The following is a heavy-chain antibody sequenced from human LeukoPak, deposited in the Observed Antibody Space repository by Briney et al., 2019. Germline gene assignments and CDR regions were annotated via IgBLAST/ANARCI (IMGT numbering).Heavy chain of an antibody. CDR2: IIPILGIA. Sequence: ASVKVSCKASGGTFSSYTISWVRQAPGQGLEWMGRIIPILGIANYAQKFQGRVTITADKSTSTAYMELSSLRSEDTAVYYCARSDDARHCYYYYGMDVWGQGTTVTVSS. CDR1: GGTFSSYT. CDR3: ARSDDARHCYYYYGMDV. V-gene: IGHV1-69*02. D-gene: IGHD1-1*01. J-gene: IGHJ6*02.